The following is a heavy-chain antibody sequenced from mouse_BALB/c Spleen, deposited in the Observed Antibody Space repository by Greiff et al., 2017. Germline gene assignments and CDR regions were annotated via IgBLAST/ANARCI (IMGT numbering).Heavy chain of an antibody. CDR2: INPYNGAT. V-gene: IGHV1-31*01. Sequence: VQLKESGPELVKPGASVKISCKASGYSFTGYYMHWVKQSHVKSLEWIGRINPYNGATSYNQNSKDKASLTVDKSSSTAYMELHSLTSEDSAVYYCARAATPHYAMDCWGQGTSVTGSS. CDR3: ARAATPHYAMDC. J-gene: IGHJ4*01. CDR1: GYSFTGYY. D-gene: IGHD6-1*01.